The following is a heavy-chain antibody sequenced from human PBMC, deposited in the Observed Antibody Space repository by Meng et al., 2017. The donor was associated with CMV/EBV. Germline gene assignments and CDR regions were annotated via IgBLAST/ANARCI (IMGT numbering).Heavy chain of an antibody. CDR1: GCSISSSSYY. CDR3: AGDIPHSYGYDFDY. V-gene: IGHV4-39*07. CDR2: TYYSGNT. Sequence: GSLRLSCTVSGCSISSSSYYWGWIRQPPGKGLEWIGSTYYSGNTYYNSSLKSRVTISVDTSKNQFSLKLSSVTAANTGVYYCAGDIPHSYGYDFDYWGQGTMVTVSS. J-gene: IGHJ4*01. D-gene: IGHD5-18*01.